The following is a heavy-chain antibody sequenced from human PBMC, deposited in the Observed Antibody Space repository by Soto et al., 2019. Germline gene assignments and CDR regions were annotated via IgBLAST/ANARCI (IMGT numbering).Heavy chain of an antibody. V-gene: IGHV3-23*01. CDR3: AKGPPGIFAVPYGMDV. D-gene: IGHD3-3*01. J-gene: IGHJ6*02. Sequence: PGGSLRLSCAASAFTFSRQSMSWVRQAPGKGLEWGSAISGRCGSTYYADCVKGRFTISRDNSTNTLYLQMNSLRAEATAVYYCAKGPPGIFAVPYGMDVWGQGNTVTVSS. CDR1: AFTFSRQS. CDR2: ISGRCGST.